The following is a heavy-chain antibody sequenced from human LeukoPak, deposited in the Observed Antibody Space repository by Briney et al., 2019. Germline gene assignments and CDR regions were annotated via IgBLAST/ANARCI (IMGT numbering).Heavy chain of an antibody. Sequence: PSRTLSLTCNVSGGSISSGDYYWSWIRQPPGKGLEWIGCIYYNGNTYFNPSLKSRVTISVDMSKNQFSLKLNSVTAADTAVYYCARSIENYDVLTGYRGYYFDYWGQGTLVTVSS. CDR1: GGSISSGDYY. V-gene: IGHV4-30-4*01. CDR2: IYYNGNT. J-gene: IGHJ4*02. CDR3: ARSIENYDVLTGYRGYYFDY. D-gene: IGHD3-9*01.